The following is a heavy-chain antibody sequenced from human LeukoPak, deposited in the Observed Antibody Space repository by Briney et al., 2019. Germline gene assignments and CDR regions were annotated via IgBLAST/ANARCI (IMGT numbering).Heavy chain of an antibody. J-gene: IGHJ3*02. Sequence: SETQSLTCTVSGGSISSYYWSWIRQPPGKGLEWIGYIYYSGSTNYNPSLKSRVTISVDTSKNQFSLKLSSVTAADTAVYYCARHVRAYGAAFDIWGQGTMVTVSS. CDR1: GGSISSYY. D-gene: IGHD4-17*01. CDR3: ARHVRAYGAAFDI. CDR2: IYYSGST. V-gene: IGHV4-59*08.